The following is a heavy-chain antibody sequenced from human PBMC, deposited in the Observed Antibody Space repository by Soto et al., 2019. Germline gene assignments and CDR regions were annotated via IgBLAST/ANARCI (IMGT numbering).Heavy chain of an antibody. CDR2: IYYAGST. CDR3: ARLGAFYQSLDP. V-gene: IGHV4-59*08. Sequence: QLQLQESGPGLVKPSETLSITCTVSGGSFSPNYWSWIRQPPGKGLEWVGYIYYAGSTSYNPSLTSRVTISLGTSKSQFSLSLSSVTAADTAVYYCARLGAFYQSLDPWGPGTLVTVSS. D-gene: IGHD3-3*02. CDR1: GGSFSPNY. J-gene: IGHJ5*02.